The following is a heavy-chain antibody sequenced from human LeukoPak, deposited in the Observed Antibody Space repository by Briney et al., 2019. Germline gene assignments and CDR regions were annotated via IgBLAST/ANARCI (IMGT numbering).Heavy chain of an antibody. CDR1: RFSFSSYS. J-gene: IGHJ4*02. CDR3: SKGGFYNWGSFDS. D-gene: IGHD3-16*01. V-gene: IGHV3-48*01. CDR2: ISSGSPII. Sequence: GGSLRLSCAASRFSFSSYSMNWVRQAPGKGLEWVSYISSGSPIICYADSVKGRFTISRDNAKNSLYLQTNSLRAEDTAVYYCSKGGFYNWGSFDSWGQGALVTVSS.